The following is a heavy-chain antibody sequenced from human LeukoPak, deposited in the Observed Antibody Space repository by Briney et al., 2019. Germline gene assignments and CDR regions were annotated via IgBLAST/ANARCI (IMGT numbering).Heavy chain of an antibody. V-gene: IGHV4-59*01. CDR1: GGSISSYY. J-gene: IGHJ5*02. Sequence: KTSETLSLTCTVSGGSISSYYWSWIRQPPGKGLEWIGYIYYSGSTNYNPSLKSRVTISVDTSKNQFSLKLSSVTAADTAVYYCARSGKSTLNWFDPWGQGTLVTVSS. CDR3: ARSGKSTLNWFDP. D-gene: IGHD3-3*01. CDR2: IYYSGST.